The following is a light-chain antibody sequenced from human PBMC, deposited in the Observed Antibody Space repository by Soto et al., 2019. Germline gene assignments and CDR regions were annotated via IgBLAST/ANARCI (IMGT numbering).Light chain of an antibody. CDR1: NRDIGRYNL. Sequence: QSVLTQPASVSGSPGQSITISCTGTNRDIGRYNLVSWYQQHPGKVPKLMIYEVSERPSGVSNRFSGSKSGNTASLTISGLQAEDEADYYCCSYAGAYVFGTGTKLTVL. CDR3: CSYAGAYV. J-gene: IGLJ1*01. CDR2: EVS. V-gene: IGLV2-23*02.